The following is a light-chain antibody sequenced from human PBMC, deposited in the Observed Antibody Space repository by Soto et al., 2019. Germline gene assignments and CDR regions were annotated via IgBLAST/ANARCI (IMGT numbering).Light chain of an antibody. Sequence: DIQMTQSPSTLSASVGDRVTITCRASQSISSWLARYQQKPGKAPKLLIYDASSLESGVPSRFSGHGPGTEFTLTISSLQPDDSASYYCQQYNSYSKTFGQGTKVDIK. J-gene: IGKJ1*01. V-gene: IGKV1-5*01. CDR3: QQYNSYSKT. CDR1: QSISSW. CDR2: DAS.